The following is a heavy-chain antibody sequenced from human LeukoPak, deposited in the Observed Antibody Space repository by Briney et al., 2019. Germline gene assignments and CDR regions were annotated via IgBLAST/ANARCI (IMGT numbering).Heavy chain of an antibody. CDR3: AFITTANNWFDP. CDR2: INHSGST. Sequence: SETLSLTCAVYGGSFSGYYWSWIRQPPGKGLEWIGEINHSGSTNYNPSLKSRVTISVDKSKNQFSLKLSSVTAADTAVYYCAFITTANNWFDPWGQGTLVTVSS. D-gene: IGHD3-22*01. V-gene: IGHV4-34*01. J-gene: IGHJ5*02. CDR1: GGSFSGYY.